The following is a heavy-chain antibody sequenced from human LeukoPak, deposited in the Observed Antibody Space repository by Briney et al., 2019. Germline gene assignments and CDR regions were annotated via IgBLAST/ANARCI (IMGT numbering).Heavy chain of an antibody. Sequence: SETLSLTCTVSGGSLSSSTYYWGWIRQPPGKGLEWIGSISNGGSTSYNPSLKSRVTISVDTSKNQFSLSLSSVTAADTSLYYCARRLDGSSVWSFDIWGQGTMVTVSA. CDR2: ISNGGST. D-gene: IGHD6-19*01. J-gene: IGHJ3*02. CDR1: GGSLSSSTYY. V-gene: IGHV4-39*01. CDR3: ARRLDGSSVWSFDI.